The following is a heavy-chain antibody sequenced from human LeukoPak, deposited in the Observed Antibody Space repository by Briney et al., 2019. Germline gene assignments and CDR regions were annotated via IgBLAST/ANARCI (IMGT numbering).Heavy chain of an antibody. D-gene: IGHD2-15*01. CDR1: GFTFSDYA. Sequence: AGGSLRLSCAASGFTFSDYAMSWVRQAPGKGLEWVSIISGGGESAYSADSMKGRFTISRDNSKNTLYLQMDTLRAEDTAVYYCAKALGAVCGAGCSSRYFDCWGQGTLVTVSS. J-gene: IGHJ4*02. CDR3: AKALGAVCGAGCSSRYFDC. V-gene: IGHV3-23*01. CDR2: ISGGGESA.